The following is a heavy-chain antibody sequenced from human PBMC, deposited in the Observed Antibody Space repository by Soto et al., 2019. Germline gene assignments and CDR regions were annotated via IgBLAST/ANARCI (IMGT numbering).Heavy chain of an antibody. CDR1: GDTFSSHT. CDR2: IIPILGIA. CDR3: ARDASTAWSLSHFDY. V-gene: IGHV1-69*08. Sequence: QVQPVQSGAEVKKPGSSVKVSCKASGDTFSSHTITWVRQAPGQGLDWMGRIIPILGIATYAQKFQGRVTLTADKSSSTVYMELRSLTSEDTAVYYCARDASTAWSLSHFDYWGQGTLVTVSS. J-gene: IGHJ4*02. D-gene: IGHD2-21*02.